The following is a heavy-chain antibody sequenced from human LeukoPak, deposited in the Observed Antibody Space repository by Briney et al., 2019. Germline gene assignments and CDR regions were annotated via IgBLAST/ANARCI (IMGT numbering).Heavy chain of an antibody. J-gene: IGHJ3*02. CDR3: ARAVVGADAFDI. V-gene: IGHV1-18*04. Sequence: ASVKVSRKASGYTFTGYYMHWVRQAPGQGLEWMGWISAYNGNTNYAQKLQGRVTMTTDTSTSTAYMELRSLRSDDTAVYYCARAVVGADAFDIWGQGTMVTVSS. CDR1: GYTFTGYY. CDR2: ISAYNGNT.